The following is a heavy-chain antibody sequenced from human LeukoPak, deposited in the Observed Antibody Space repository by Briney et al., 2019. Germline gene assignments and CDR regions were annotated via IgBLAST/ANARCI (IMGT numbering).Heavy chain of an antibody. V-gene: IGHV1-69*10. CDR3: ARDSSSWYPFDY. J-gene: IGHJ4*02. CDR1: GGTFSSYA. D-gene: IGHD6-13*01. CDR2: IIPIFGIA. Sequence: SVKASCKASGGTFSSYAISWVRQAPGQGLEWMGGIIPIFGIANYAQKFQGRVTITADKSTSTAYMELSSLRSEDTAVYYCARDSSSWYPFDYWGQGTLVTVSS.